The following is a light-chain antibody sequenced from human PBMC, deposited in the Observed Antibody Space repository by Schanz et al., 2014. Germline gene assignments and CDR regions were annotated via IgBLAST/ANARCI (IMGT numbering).Light chain of an antibody. CDR3: QQYNNWPPIT. Sequence: EIVLTQSPGTLSLSPGERATLSCRASQSVSSSYLAWYQQKPGQAPRLLIYGASSRATGIPDRFSGSGSGTEFTLTISSLQSEDFAVYYCQQYNNWPPITFGQGTKVEIK. CDR1: QSVSSSY. V-gene: IGKV3-20*01. J-gene: IGKJ1*01. CDR2: GAS.